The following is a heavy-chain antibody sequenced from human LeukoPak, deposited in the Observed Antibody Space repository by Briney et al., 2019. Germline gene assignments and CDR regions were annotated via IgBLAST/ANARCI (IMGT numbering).Heavy chain of an antibody. CDR2: INPSGGST. D-gene: IGHD1-26*01. CDR1: GYTFTSYY. V-gene: IGHV1-46*01. J-gene: IGHJ4*02. Sequence: ASVKVSCKASGYTFTSYYMHWVRQAPGQGLEWMGIINPSGGSTSYAQKFQGRVTMTRDTSTSTVYMELSSLRSEDTAVYYCARDPVGTGGFDYWGQGTLVTFSS. CDR3: ARDPVGTGGFDY.